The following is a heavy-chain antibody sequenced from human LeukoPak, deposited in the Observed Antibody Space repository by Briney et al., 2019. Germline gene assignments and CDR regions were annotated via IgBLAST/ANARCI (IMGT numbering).Heavy chain of an antibody. V-gene: IGHV3-66*04. CDR1: GFIVSSNY. D-gene: IGHD1-26*01. CDR2: IYSGGST. CDR3: ARRGGSYQDFDY. J-gene: IGHJ4*02. Sequence: GGSLRLSCAASGFIVSSNYMSWVRQAPGKGLEWVSVIYSGGSTYYADSVKGRFTISRDNSKNTLYLQMNSLRAEDTAVYYCARRGGSYQDFDYWGQGTLVTVSS.